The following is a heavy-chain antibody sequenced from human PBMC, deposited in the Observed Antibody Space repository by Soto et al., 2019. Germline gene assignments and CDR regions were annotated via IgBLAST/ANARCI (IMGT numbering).Heavy chain of an antibody. Sequence: SETLSLTCAVYGGSFSGYYWSWIRQPPGKGLEWIGEINHSGSTNYNPSLKSRVTISVDTSKNQFSLKLSSVTAADTAVYYCARHRHCSGGSCYPGAFDIWAQGTMVTVSS. V-gene: IGHV4-34*01. J-gene: IGHJ3*02. CDR2: INHSGST. CDR3: ARHRHCSGGSCYPGAFDI. D-gene: IGHD2-15*01. CDR1: GGSFSGYY.